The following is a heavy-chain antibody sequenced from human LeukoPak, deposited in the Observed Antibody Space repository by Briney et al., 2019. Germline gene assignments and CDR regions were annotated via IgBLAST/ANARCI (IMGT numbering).Heavy chain of an antibody. CDR3: ASLDQPKYNSGWYPVKVEGYYMDV. V-gene: IGHV1-69*13. Sequence: SVKVSCKASGGTFSSYAISWVRQAPGQGLEWMGRIIPIFGTANYAQKFQGRVTITADESTSTAYMELSSLRSEDTAVYYCASLDQPKYNSGWYPVKVEGYYMDVWGKGTTVTVSS. J-gene: IGHJ6*03. D-gene: IGHD6-19*01. CDR1: GGTFSSYA. CDR2: IIPIFGTA.